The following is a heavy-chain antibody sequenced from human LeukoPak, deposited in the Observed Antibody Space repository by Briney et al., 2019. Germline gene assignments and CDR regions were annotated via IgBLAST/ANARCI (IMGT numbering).Heavy chain of an antibody. V-gene: IGHV3-23*01. CDR2: ISGSGGGT. CDR3: GNPLGSSNWFDP. CDR1: GFTFSSYA. J-gene: IGHJ5*02. D-gene: IGHD6-6*01. Sequence: GGSLRLSCAASGFTFSSYAMTWVRQAPGKGLEWVSHISGSGGGTYYADSVRGRFTISRDNSKNTLFLQMNSLRAENTAVYYCGNPLGSSNWFDPWGQGTLVTVSS.